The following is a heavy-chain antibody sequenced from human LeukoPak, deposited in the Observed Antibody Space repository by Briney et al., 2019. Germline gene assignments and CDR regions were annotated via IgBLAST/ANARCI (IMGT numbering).Heavy chain of an antibody. CDR2: IRNKVYGGTI. Sequence: QPGRSLRLSCTDSGFNSGGYAMGWVRQAPGKGPEWVGFIRNKVYGGTIEYAAAVKGRFTISRDDSKSIAFLQMDSLKTEDTAVYYCLRYYGSGSLSGYWGQGTLVTVSS. D-gene: IGHD3-10*01. J-gene: IGHJ4*02. CDR1: GFNSGGYA. CDR3: LRYYGSGSLSGY. V-gene: IGHV3-49*04.